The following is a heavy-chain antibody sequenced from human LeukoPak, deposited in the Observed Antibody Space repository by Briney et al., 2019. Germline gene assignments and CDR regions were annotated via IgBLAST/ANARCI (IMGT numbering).Heavy chain of an antibody. Sequence: GESLKISCKGSGYSFTSYWISWVRQMPGKGLEWMGRIDPSDSYTNYSPSFQGHVTISADKSISTAYLQWNSLKASDTAMYYCARAVPGIAAAGTNHDYWGQGTLVTVSS. J-gene: IGHJ4*02. CDR2: IDPSDSYT. CDR1: GYSFTSYW. CDR3: ARAVPGIAAAGTNHDY. V-gene: IGHV5-10-1*01. D-gene: IGHD6-13*01.